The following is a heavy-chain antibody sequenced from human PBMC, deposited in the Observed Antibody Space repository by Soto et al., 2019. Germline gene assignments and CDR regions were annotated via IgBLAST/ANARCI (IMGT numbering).Heavy chain of an antibody. V-gene: IGHV4-39*01. CDR1: GGSISSSSYY. J-gene: IGHJ3*02. D-gene: IGHD3-10*01. CDR3: ARPHGSASYRDAFDI. Sequence: QLQLQESGPGLVKPSETLSLTCTVSGGSISSSSYYWGWIRQPPGKGLEWIGSIYYSGSTYYNPSLRSRVTISVDTSKNQFSLKLSSVTAADTAVYYCARPHGSASYRDAFDIWGQGTMVTVSS. CDR2: IYYSGST.